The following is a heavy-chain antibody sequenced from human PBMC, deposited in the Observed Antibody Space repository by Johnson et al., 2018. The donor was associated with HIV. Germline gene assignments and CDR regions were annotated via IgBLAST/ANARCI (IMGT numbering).Heavy chain of an antibody. V-gene: IGHV3-11*01. CDR1: GFTFSDYY. Sequence: QEQLVESGGGLVKPGGSLRLSCAASGFTFSDYYMSWIRQAPGKGLEWVSYISSSCSTIYYADSVKGRFTISRDNAKNSLYLQMNSLRAEDTALYYCAKAATTVVTLEGDAFDIWGQGTMVTVSS. D-gene: IGHD4-23*01. J-gene: IGHJ3*02. CDR2: ISSSCSTI. CDR3: AKAATTVVTLEGDAFDI.